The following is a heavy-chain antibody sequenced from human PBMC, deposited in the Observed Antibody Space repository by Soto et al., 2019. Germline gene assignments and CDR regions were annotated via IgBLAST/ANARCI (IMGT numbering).Heavy chain of an antibody. Sequence: EVQLLESGGGLVQPGGSLRLSCAASGFTFGNYAFSWVRQAPGKGLEWVSVISGGGDATYYPDSVKGRFTTSRDNAKNTVYLQMNSLRAEDTAVYYCAKKSLGSITVTALDYFGDWGQGTLVTVSS. CDR1: GFTFGNYA. CDR2: ISGGGDAT. J-gene: IGHJ4*02. V-gene: IGHV3-23*01. CDR3: AKKSLGSITVTALDYFGD. D-gene: IGHD2-21*02.